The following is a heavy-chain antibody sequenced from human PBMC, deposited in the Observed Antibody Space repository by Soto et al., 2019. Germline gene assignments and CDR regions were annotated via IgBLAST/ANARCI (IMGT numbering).Heavy chain of an antibody. CDR2: IYYSGST. V-gene: IGHV4-59*12. Sequence: SETLSLTYTVSGGSISSYYWSWIRQPPGKGLEWIGYIYYSGSTNYNPSLKSRVTISVDTSKNQFSLKLSSVTAADTAVYFCAREDDGGDSLDVWGQGTTVTVSS. D-gene: IGHD2-21*02. CDR3: AREDDGGDSLDV. CDR1: GGSISSYY. J-gene: IGHJ6*02.